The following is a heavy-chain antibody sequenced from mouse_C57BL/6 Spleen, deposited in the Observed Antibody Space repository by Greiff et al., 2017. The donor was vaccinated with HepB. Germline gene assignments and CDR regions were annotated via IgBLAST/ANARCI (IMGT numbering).Heavy chain of an antibody. CDR3: AREGYYGSWYFDV. CDR2: IYPGSGNT. Sequence: VQLQQSGAELVRPGASVKLSCKASGYTFTDYYINWVKQRPGQGLEWIARIYPGSGNTYYNEKFKGKATLTAEKSSSTAYMQLSSLTSEDSAVYFCAREGYYGSWYFDVWGTGTTVTVSS. V-gene: IGHV1-76*01. CDR1: GYTFTDYY. J-gene: IGHJ1*03. D-gene: IGHD1-1*01.